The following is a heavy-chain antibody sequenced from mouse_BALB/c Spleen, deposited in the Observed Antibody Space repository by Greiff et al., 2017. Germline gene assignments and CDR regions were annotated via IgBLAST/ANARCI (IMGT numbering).Heavy chain of an antibody. Sequence: EVKLLESGPGLVKPSQSLSLTCTVTGYSITSDYAWNWIRQFPGNKLEWMGYISYSGSTSYNPSLKSRISITRDTSKNQFFLQLNSVTTEDTATYYCARSYDWYFDVWGAGTTVTVSS. CDR1: GYSITSDYA. V-gene: IGHV3-2*02. D-gene: IGHD2-14*01. CDR2: ISYSGST. J-gene: IGHJ1*01. CDR3: ARSYDWYFDV.